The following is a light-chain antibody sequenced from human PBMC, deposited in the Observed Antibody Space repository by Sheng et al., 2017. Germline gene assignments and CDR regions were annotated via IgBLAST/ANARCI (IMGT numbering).Light chain of an antibody. CDR3: QVLESSRDLLI. CDR1: NIADKS. J-gene: IGLJ2*01. V-gene: IGLV3-21*02. CDR2: DDT. Sequence: SFVLTQTPSVSVAPGQTARIACGGDNIADKSVQWYQRRPGQAPVLVLYDDTDRPSGIPERLSGSKSGNTATLTITGVEAGDEADYYCQVLESSRDLLIFGGGTKLTVL.